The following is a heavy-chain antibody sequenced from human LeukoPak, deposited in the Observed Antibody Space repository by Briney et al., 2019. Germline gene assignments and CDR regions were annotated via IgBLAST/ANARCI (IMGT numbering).Heavy chain of an antibody. CDR2: INPSGGST. J-gene: IGHJ6*02. V-gene: IGHV1-46*01. D-gene: IGHD6-13*01. CDR3: ARSKIAAAGNRGYGMDV. Sequence: ASVKVSCKASGYTFTGYYMHWVRQAPGQGLEWMGIINPSGGSTGYAQKFQGRVTMTRDTSTSTVYMELSSLRSEDTAVYYCARSKIAAAGNRGYGMDVWGQGTTVTVSS. CDR1: GYTFTGYY.